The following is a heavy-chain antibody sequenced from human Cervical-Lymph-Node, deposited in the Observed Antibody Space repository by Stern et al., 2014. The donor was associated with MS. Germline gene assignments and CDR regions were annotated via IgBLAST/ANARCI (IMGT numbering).Heavy chain of an antibody. V-gene: IGHV2-5*02. Sequence: QVTLKESGPTVVKPTQTLTLTCTFSGFSLSTSEVRVGWIRQPPGKALEWLPLLYWDDDKRYSPSLESRLTITKDTSKNQVVLTMTNMDPVDTGTYYCAHRRGGAGGARGAFDYWGQGTLVTVSS. CDR1: GFSLSTSEVR. CDR2: LYWDDDK. J-gene: IGHJ4*02. CDR3: AHRRGGAGGARGAFDY. D-gene: IGHD1-26*01.